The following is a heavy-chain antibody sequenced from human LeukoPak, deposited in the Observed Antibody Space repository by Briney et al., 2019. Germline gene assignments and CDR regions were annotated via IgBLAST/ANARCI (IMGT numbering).Heavy chain of an antibody. CDR3: ARWMFYYGSGVFHYHGMDV. D-gene: IGHD3-10*01. J-gene: IGHJ6*02. CDR1: GYSFTSQW. V-gene: IGHV5-51*01. Sequence: SGESLKISCKGSGYSFTSQWIGWVRQMPGKGLEWMGIIYPANSDTKYSPSFQGQVTISADKSISTAYLQWSSLKASDTAIYYCARWMFYYGSGVFHYHGMDVWGQGTTVTVSS. CDR2: IYPANSDT.